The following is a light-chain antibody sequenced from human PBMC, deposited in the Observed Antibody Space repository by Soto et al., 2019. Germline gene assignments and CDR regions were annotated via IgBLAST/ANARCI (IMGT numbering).Light chain of an antibody. Sequence: DIVMTQSPDSLAVSLGERATINSKSSQSVLYSSNNKNYLAWYQQKPGQPPKLLIYWASTRESGVPDRFSGSGSGTDFTLTISSLQAEDVAVYYCQQYYSTPLLTFGGGTKLEIK. CDR1: QSVLYSSNNKNY. J-gene: IGKJ4*01. V-gene: IGKV4-1*01. CDR3: QQYYSTPLLT. CDR2: WAS.